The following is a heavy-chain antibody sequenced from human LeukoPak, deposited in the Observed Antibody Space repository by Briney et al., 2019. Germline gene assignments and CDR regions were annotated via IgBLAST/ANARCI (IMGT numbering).Heavy chain of an antibody. CDR3: ARVNPPLAPGTFDI. J-gene: IGHJ3*02. V-gene: IGHV3-7*01. CDR2: IKQDGSKK. Sequence: PGGSLRLSCAASDFSFGDYWMTWVRQAPGRGLAWVANIKQDGSKKYYGDSVKGRFTISRDNAKNLLYLQLNNLRGEDTAVYYCARVNPPLAPGTFDIWGQGTMVVVSS. CDR1: DFSFGDYW. D-gene: IGHD6-13*01.